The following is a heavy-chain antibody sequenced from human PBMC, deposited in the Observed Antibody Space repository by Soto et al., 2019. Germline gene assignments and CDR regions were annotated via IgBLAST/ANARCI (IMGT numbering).Heavy chain of an antibody. Sequence: QGQLVQSGAEVRKPGSSVRVSCKASGGSFYRHTISWVRQARGQGLEWMGGIIPIFGTANHAQKFQGRVTIIADESTSTVYMELSSLRSDDTAIYYCARGWGYDSTDYYYAYWGQGTLVIVSS. CDR1: GGSFYRHT. CDR3: ARGWGYDSTDYYYAY. D-gene: IGHD3-22*01. J-gene: IGHJ4*02. V-gene: IGHV1-69*01. CDR2: IIPIFGTA.